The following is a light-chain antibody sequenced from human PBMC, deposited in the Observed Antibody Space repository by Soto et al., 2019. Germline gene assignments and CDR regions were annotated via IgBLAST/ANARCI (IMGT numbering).Light chain of an antibody. Sequence: DIVMTQSPDSLAVSLGERATIDCKSSQSLLYSPNNKNYLAWYQQKQGQPPKLLIYLASTRETGVPDRVPGRVSGDDFTLPFSSRLAEDVAVYYCQEYCESPQTCGGGTNVEI. CDR2: LAS. J-gene: IGKJ4*02. V-gene: IGKV4-1*01. CDR1: QSLLYSPNNKNY. CDR3: QEYCESPQT.